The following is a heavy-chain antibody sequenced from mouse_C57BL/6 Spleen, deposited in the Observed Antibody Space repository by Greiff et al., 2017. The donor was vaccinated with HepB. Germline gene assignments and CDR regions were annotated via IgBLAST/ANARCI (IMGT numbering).Heavy chain of an antibody. CDR2: IYPRSGNT. CDR3: ATHGGGYFDV. V-gene: IGHV1-81*01. Sequence: QVQLQQSGAELARPGASVKLSCKASGYTFTSYGISWVKQRTGQGLEWIGEIYPRSGNTYYNEKFKGKATLTADKSSSTAYMELRSLTSEDSAVDVCATHGGGYFDVWGTGTTVTVSS. J-gene: IGHJ1*03. CDR1: GYTFTSYG.